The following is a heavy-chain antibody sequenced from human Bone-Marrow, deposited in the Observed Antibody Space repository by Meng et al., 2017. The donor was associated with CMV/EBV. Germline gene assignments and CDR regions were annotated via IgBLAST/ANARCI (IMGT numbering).Heavy chain of an antibody. CDR2: IYSGGST. Sequence: GESLKISCAASGFTVSSNYMSWVRQAPGKGLEWVSVIYSGGSTYYADSVKGRFTISRDNSKNTLYLQMNSLRAEDTAVYYCAKHENSTYYDFWSGYYSDYYYYGMDVWGQGTTVTVPS. CDR1: GFTVSSNY. CDR3: AKHENSTYYDFWSGYYSDYYYYGMDV. V-gene: IGHV3-53*01. J-gene: IGHJ6*02. D-gene: IGHD3-3*01.